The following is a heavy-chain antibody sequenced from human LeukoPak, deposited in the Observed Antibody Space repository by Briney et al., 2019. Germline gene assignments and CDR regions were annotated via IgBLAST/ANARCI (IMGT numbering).Heavy chain of an antibody. CDR1: GFTFSTYW. CDR3: ARRPCSGGICYPPDY. J-gene: IGHJ4*02. Sequence: GGSLRLSCAASGFTFSTYWMHWVRQAPGKGLVWVSRISSDASTTNYADSVKGRFTVSRDNAKNTLYLQMNSLRDEDTAVYYCARRPCSGGICYPPDYWGQGTLVTVSS. D-gene: IGHD2-15*01. V-gene: IGHV3-74*01. CDR2: ISSDASTT.